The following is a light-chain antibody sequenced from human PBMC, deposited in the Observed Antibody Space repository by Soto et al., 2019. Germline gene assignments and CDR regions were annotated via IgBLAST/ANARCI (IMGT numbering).Light chain of an antibody. V-gene: IGLV2-14*01. J-gene: IGLJ1*01. CDR2: DVS. Sequence: QSALTQPASVSGSPGQSITISCTGTRSDIGTYNYVSWYQQHPGKAPRLVIYDVSNRPSGVSNRFSGSKSGNTASLTIAGLQSEDEADYYSKSYTGSTSFVFGTGTKVTVL. CDR1: RSDIGTYNY. CDR3: KSYTGSTSFV.